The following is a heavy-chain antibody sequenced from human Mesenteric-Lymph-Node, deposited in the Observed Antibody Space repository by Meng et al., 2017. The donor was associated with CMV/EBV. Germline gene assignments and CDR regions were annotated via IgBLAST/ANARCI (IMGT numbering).Heavy chain of an antibody. CDR1: GPFSSYA. J-gene: IGHJ4*02. D-gene: IGHD3-10*01. V-gene: IGHV1-69*06. CDR3: ARDIGLGSGSYYSFDY. Sequence: GPFSSYAISWVRPALGQGLEWLGGVIPVFDTANDAQKFQGRVTITADKSTSTAYMELSSLRSEDTAVYYCARDIGLGSGSYYSFDYWGQGTLVTVSS. CDR2: VIPVFDTA.